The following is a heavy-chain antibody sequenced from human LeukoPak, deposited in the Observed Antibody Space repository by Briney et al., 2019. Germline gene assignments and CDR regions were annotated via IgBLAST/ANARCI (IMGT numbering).Heavy chain of an antibody. V-gene: IGHV3-23*01. CDR3: AKDSYDSGGYYHFDY. CDR1: GFTFSSYA. D-gene: IGHD3-22*01. CDR2: ITGSGDRT. Sequence: GGSLRLSCAASGFTFSSYAMNWVRQAPGKGREWASGITGSGDRTYYADSVKGRFTISRDNSKNTLYLQMNSLRAEDTALYYCAKDSYDSGGYYHFDYWGQGTLVTVSS. J-gene: IGHJ4*02.